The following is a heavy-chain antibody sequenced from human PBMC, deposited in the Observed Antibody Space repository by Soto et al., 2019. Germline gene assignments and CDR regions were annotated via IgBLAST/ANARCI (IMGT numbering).Heavy chain of an antibody. V-gene: IGHV1-69*12. Sequence: QVQLVQSGAEVKKPGSSVKVSCKASGGTLRNYAINWVRQAPGQGLEWIGGSIPIFGTPNYAQKFHGRVSLTADESTTTAYMELSSLRSEDTAVYYCAKPGRTSSATTLGGPFHIWGQGTMVTVSS. CDR1: GGTLRNYA. CDR3: AKPGRTSSATTLGGPFHI. J-gene: IGHJ3*02. D-gene: IGHD1-1*01. CDR2: SIPIFGTP.